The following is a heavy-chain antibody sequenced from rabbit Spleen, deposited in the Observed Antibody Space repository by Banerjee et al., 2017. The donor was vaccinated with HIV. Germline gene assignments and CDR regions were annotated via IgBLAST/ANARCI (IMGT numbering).Heavy chain of an antibody. J-gene: IGHJ4*01. CDR2: IAGSSSGFT. V-gene: IGHV1S45*01. CDR1: GFSFSSSDY. CDR3: ARDPSGAGWNDFNL. D-gene: IGHD3-1*01. Sequence: QEHLKESGGGLVQPEGSLALTCKASGFSFSSSDYICWVRQAPGKGLEWISCIAGSSSGFTYSATWAKGRFTISKTSSTTMTLQMTSLPAADTATYFCARDPSGAGWNDFNLWGQGTLVTVS.